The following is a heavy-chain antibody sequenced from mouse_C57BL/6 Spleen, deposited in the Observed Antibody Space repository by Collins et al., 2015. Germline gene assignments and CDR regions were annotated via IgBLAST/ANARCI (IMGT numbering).Heavy chain of an antibody. D-gene: IGHD2-4*01. CDR2: IRLKSNNYAT. V-gene: IGHV6-6*02. Sequence: EVKLEESGGGLVQPGGSMKLSCVASGFTFSNYWMNWVRQSPEKGLEWVAEIRLKSNNYATHYAESVKGRFTISRDDSKSSVYLQMNNLRAEDTGIYYCTRTMISWFAYWGQGTLVTVSA. CDR1: GFTFSNYW. J-gene: IGHJ3*01. CDR3: TRTMISWFAY.